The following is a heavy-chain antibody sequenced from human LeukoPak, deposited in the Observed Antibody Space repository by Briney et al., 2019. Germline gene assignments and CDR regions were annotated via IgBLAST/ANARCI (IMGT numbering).Heavy chain of an antibody. CDR1: GFTFRDSA. Sequence: GGSLRLSCAASGFTFRDSAMSWVRQAPGKGLEWVSLISFSGDNTYYTDSVKGRFTISRDNSKNTLYLQMNSLRAEDTAVYYCAKGRIAAAGDFDYWGQGTLVTVSS. CDR3: AKGRIAAAGDFDY. CDR2: ISFSGDNT. D-gene: IGHD6-13*01. J-gene: IGHJ4*02. V-gene: IGHV3-23*01.